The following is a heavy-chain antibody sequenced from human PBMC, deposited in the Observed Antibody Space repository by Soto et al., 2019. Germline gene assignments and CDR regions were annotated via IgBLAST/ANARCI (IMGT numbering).Heavy chain of an antibody. CDR1: GYTFTSYG. CDR2: ISAYNGNT. J-gene: IGHJ5*02. V-gene: IGHV1-18*01. CDR3: ARVRLWEPNGGNWFDP. D-gene: IGHD1-26*01. Sequence: GASVKVSCKASGYTFTSYGISWVRQAPGQGLEWMGWISAYNGNTNYAQKLQGRVTMTTDTSTSTAYMELRSLRSDDTAVYYCARVRLWEPNGGNWFDPWGQGTLVTVSS.